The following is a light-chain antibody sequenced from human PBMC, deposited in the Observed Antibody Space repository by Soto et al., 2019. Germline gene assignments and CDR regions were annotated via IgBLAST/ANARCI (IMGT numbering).Light chain of an antibody. CDR1: QSVSSSY. Sequence: EIVLTQSSGTLSLSPGERATLSCRASQSVSSSYLAWYQQKPGQAPRLLIYGASSRATGIPDRFSGSGSGTDFTLTISRLEPEDFAVYYCQQYGNSPPWTFGQGTKV. V-gene: IGKV3-20*01. CDR2: GAS. CDR3: QQYGNSPPWT. J-gene: IGKJ1*01.